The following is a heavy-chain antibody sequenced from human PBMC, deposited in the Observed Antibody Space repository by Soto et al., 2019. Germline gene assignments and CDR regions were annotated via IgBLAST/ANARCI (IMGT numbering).Heavy chain of an antibody. Sequence: GGSLRLSCAASGFTFSSYAMSWVRQAPGKGLEWVSAISGSGGSTYYADSVKGRFTISRGNSKNTLYLQMNSLRAEDTAVYYCASTMVRGVIHYYYYGMDVWGQGTTVTVSS. D-gene: IGHD3-10*01. J-gene: IGHJ6*02. CDR2: ISGSGGST. V-gene: IGHV3-23*01. CDR3: ASTMVRGVIHYYYYGMDV. CDR1: GFTFSSYA.